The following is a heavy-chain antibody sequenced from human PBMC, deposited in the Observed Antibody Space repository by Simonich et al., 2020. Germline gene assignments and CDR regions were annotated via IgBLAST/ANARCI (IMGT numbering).Heavy chain of an antibody. V-gene: IGHV4-59*08. CDR2: IYYRGST. CDR1: CGSISSYY. J-gene: IGHJ4*02. Sequence: QVQLQESGPGLVKPSETLSLTCTVSCGSISSYYWRWIRQPPGKGLEWIGYIYYRGSTNYNPSLKSRVTISVDTSKNQFSLKLSSVTAADTAVNYCARLPDYWGQGTLVTVSS. CDR3: ARLPDY.